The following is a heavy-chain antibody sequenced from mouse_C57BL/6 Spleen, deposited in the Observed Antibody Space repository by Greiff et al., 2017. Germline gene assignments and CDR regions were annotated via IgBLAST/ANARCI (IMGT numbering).Heavy chain of an antibody. V-gene: IGHV1-69*01. CDR2: IDPSDSYT. J-gene: IGHJ2*01. Sequence: QVQLQQPGAELVMPGASVKLSCKASGYTFTSYWMHWVKQRPGQGLEWIGEIDPSDSYTNYNQKFKGKSTLTVDKSSSTAYMQLSSLTSEDSAVYYCARREGIYGNYGFDYWGQGTTLTVSS. D-gene: IGHD2-1*01. CDR3: ARREGIYGNYGFDY. CDR1: GYTFTSYW.